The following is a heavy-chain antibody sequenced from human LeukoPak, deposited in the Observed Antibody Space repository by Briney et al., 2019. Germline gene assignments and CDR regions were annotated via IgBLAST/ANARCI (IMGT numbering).Heavy chain of an antibody. Sequence: GGSLRLSCAASGFTFGDHAMNWFRQAPGKGLEWVGFIRSKAYGGTTEYAASVKGRFTISRDDSKSIAYLQMSSLKTEDTAVYYCTRQGLAYYYDSSGYYPPGYWGQGTLVTVSS. CDR2: IRSKAYGGTT. CDR3: TRQGLAYYYDSSGYYPPGY. V-gene: IGHV3-49*03. J-gene: IGHJ4*02. D-gene: IGHD3-22*01. CDR1: GFTFGDHA.